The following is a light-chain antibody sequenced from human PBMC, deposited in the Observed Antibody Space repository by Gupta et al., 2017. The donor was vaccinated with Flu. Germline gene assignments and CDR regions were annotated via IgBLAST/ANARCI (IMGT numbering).Light chain of an antibody. CDR2: GAS. CDR3: QQRSSWPLT. CDR1: QSVSSY. J-gene: IGKJ4*01. Sequence: PATLSLSPRERATLSCRASQSVSSYLAWYQQKPGQAPRLLIYGASNRATGIPARFSGSGSGTDFTLTISSLEPEDFAVYYCQQRSSWPLTFGGGTKVEIK. V-gene: IGKV3-11*01.